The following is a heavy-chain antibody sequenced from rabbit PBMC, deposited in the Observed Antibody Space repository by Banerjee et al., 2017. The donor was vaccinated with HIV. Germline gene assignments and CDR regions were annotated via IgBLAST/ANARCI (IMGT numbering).Heavy chain of an antibody. CDR3: VRGASGSGYYSL. J-gene: IGHJ3*01. Sequence: QQQLEESGGDLVKPGASLTLTCTASGFSFSSGYDMCWVRQAPGKGLEWIGYIDLLFGTTYYANWVNGRFTISSHSAQNTLYLQLHSLTAADTATYFCVRGASGSGYYSLWGQGTLVTVS. V-gene: IGHV1S43*01. D-gene: IGHD1-1*01. CDR1: GFSFSSGYD. CDR2: IDLLFGTT.